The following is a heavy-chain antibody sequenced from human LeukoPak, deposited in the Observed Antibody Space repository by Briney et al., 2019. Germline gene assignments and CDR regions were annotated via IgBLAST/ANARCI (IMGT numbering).Heavy chain of an antibody. CDR1: GFTFDDYA. J-gene: IGHJ4*02. CDR3: AKREVGAGYFDY. Sequence: PGGSLRLPCAVSGFTFDDYAMHWVRQVPGKGLEWVSSISSSSSYIYYADSVKGRFTISRDNSKNTLYLQMNGLRAEDTAVYYCAKREVGAGYFDYWGQGTLVTVSS. V-gene: IGHV3-21*04. CDR2: ISSSSSYI. D-gene: IGHD1-26*01.